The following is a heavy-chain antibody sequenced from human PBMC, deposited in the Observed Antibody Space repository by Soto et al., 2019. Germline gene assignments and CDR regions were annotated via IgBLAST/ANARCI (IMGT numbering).Heavy chain of an antibody. CDR3: ARASRLRYFDW. CDR2: IYYSGST. Sequence: PSETLSLTCTVSGGSISSYYWSWIRQPPGKGLEWIGYIYYSGSTNYNPSLKSRVTISVDTSKNQFSLKLSSVTAADTAVYYCARASRLRYFDWWGQGTLVTVS. J-gene: IGHJ4*02. V-gene: IGHV4-59*01. D-gene: IGHD3-9*01. CDR1: GGSISSYY.